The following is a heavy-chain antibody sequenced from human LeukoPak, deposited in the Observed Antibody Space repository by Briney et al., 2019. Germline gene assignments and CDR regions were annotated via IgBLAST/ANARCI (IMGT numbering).Heavy chain of an antibody. CDR3: ARAFRYQLLFAFDI. CDR1: GFTFSSFS. J-gene: IGHJ3*02. D-gene: IGHD2-2*01. Sequence: GGSLRLSCAASGFTFSSFSMNWVRQAPGKGLEWVSYIDSSSSTIYYADSVKGRFTISRDNAKNSLFLQMNSLRDEDTAVYYCARAFRYQLLFAFDIWGQGTMVTVSS. CDR2: IDSSSSTI. V-gene: IGHV3-48*02.